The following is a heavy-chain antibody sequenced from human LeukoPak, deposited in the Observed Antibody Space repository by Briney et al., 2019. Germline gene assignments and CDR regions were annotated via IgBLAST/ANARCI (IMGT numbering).Heavy chain of an antibody. J-gene: IGHJ6*02. CDR2: ISYDGSNK. CDR3: AKSFHSSGWFYYYGMDV. CDR1: GFTFSSYA. Sequence: GGSLRLSCAASGFTFSSYAMHWVRQAPGKGLEWVAVISYDGSNKYYADSVKGRFAISRDNSKNTLDLQMNSLRAEDTAIYYCAKSFHSSGWFYYYGMDVWGQGTTVTVSS. D-gene: IGHD6-19*01. V-gene: IGHV3-30-3*02.